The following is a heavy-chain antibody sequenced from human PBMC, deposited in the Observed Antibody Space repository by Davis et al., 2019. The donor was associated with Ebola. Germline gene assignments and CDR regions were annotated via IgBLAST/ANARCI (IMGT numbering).Heavy chain of an antibody. Sequence: AASVKVSCKASGGTFSSYAISWVRQAPGQGLEWMGGIIPIFGTANYAQKFQGRVTITADKSTSTAYMELSSLRSEDTAVYYCARVNRHGDPDYWGQGTLVTVSS. CDR1: GGTFSSYA. CDR3: ARVNRHGDPDY. J-gene: IGHJ4*02. V-gene: IGHV1-69*06. CDR2: IIPIFGTA. D-gene: IGHD4-17*01.